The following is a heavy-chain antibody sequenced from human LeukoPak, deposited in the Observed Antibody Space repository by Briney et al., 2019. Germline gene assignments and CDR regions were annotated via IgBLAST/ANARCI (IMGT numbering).Heavy chain of an antibody. CDR3: ARRSAANWYFDL. CDR1: GGSISSYY. Sequence: SATLSLTCTVSGGSISSYYWSWIRQPPGKGLEWIGYIYYSGSTNYNPSLKSRVTISVDTSKNQFSLNLSSVTAADTAVYYCARRSAANWYFDLWGRGTLVTVSS. J-gene: IGHJ2*01. V-gene: IGHV4-59*01. CDR2: IYYSGST.